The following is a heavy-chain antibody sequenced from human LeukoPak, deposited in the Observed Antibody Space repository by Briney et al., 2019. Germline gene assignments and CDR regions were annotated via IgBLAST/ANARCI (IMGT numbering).Heavy chain of an antibody. D-gene: IGHD6-13*01. CDR1: GFTFGSYA. J-gene: IGHJ4*02. V-gene: IGHV3-23*01. Sequence: GGSLRLSCAASGFTFGSYAMSWVRQTPGKSLEWVSIISNGGVITYYADSVRGRFTISRDNSKDLLYLQMDSLRAEDTAVYYCVKLSSGSGSSFGFDSWGLGTLVTASS. CDR2: ISNGGVIT. CDR3: VKLSSGSGSSFGFDS.